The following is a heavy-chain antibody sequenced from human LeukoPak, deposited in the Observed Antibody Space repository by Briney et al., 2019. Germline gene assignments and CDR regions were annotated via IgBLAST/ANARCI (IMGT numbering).Heavy chain of an antibody. D-gene: IGHD3-10*01. CDR2: IYTSGST. CDR1: GGSISSSSYY. J-gene: IGHJ3*02. Sequence: PSETLSLTCTVSGGSISSSSYYWSWIRQPAGKGLEWIGRIYTSGSTNYNPSLKSRVTISVDTSKNQFSLKLSSVTAADTAVYYCARGGGRIPGAFDIWGQGTMVTVSS. CDR3: ARGGGRIPGAFDI. V-gene: IGHV4-61*02.